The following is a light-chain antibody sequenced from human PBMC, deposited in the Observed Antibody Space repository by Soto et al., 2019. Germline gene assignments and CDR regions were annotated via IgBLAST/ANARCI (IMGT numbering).Light chain of an antibody. J-gene: IGKJ2*01. CDR1: QGVSSY. CDR3: QQRSNWQT. CDR2: DAS. V-gene: IGKV3D-11*01. Sequence: ELVLPQSPATLSLSPGERATLSCRASQGVSSYLAWYQQKPSQAPRLLIYDASNWATGIPARFSGSGPGTDFTLTISSLEPEDFAVYYCQQRSNWQTFGQGTKLEIK.